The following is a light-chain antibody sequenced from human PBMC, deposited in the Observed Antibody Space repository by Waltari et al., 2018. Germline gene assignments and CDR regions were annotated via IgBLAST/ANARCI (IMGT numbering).Light chain of an antibody. V-gene: IGKV3-15*01. Sequence: IVMTQSPGTLSVSPGERATLSCRASQRFSSSVAWYQQKPGQAPRLLIYGASTRATGVPARFSGSGSGTEFTLTISSLQSEDFAVFYCQQYNDWPQTFGQGTRVEI. CDR3: QQYNDWPQT. CDR1: QRFSSS. J-gene: IGKJ1*01. CDR2: GAS.